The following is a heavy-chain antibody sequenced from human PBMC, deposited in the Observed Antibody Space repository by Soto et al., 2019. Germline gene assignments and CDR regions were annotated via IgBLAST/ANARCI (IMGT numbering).Heavy chain of an antibody. CDR2: FSGSGGST. V-gene: IGHV3-23*01. D-gene: IGHD2-15*01. CDR3: AKGYLGVVVAATDY. CDR1: GFTFSSYA. J-gene: IGHJ4*02. Sequence: GASLRLSCAAPGFTFSSYAMSWVRQAPGKGLEWVSAFSGSGGSTYYADSVKGRFTISRENSKNTLYLQMNSLRAEDTAVYYCAKGYLGVVVAATDYWGQGTLVTVYS.